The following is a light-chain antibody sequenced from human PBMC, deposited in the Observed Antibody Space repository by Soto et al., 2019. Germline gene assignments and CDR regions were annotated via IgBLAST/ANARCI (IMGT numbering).Light chain of an antibody. CDR2: LGS. Sequence: DIVMSQSPLSLPVTPGEPASISCRSSQSLLHSNGYNYLDGFLQKPGQSPQLLIYLGSNRASGVPDWCSGGGSGTAFLLKISRVEAEDVGVYYGLQSLSGRTFGQGTKVEIK. V-gene: IGKV2-28*01. CDR3: LQSLSGRT. J-gene: IGKJ1*01. CDR1: QSLLHSNGYNY.